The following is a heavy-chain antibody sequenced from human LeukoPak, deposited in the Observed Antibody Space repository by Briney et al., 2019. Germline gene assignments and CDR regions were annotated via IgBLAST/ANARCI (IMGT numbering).Heavy chain of an antibody. D-gene: IGHD3-10*01. V-gene: IGHV2-70*04. CDR3: ARDYGSGSYYWYYFDY. CDR2: K. Sequence: KFYSTSLKTRLTISKDTSKNQVVLTMTNMDPVDTATYHCARDYGSGSYYWYYFDYWGQGTLVTVSS. J-gene: IGHJ4*02.